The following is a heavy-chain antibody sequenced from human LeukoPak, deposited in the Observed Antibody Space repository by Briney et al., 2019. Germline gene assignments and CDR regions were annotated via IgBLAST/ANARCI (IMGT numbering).Heavy chain of an antibody. CDR2: IYTSEST. CDR3: ARGEYNSSWRVGDLLNFDY. J-gene: IGHJ4*02. D-gene: IGHD6-13*01. CDR1: GGSISSYY. V-gene: IGHV4-4*07. Sequence: SETLSLTCTVSGGSISSYYWSWIRQPAGKGLEWIGRIYTSESTNYNPSLKSRFTMSVDTSKNQFSLKLSSVTAADTAVYYCARGEYNSSWRVGDLLNFDYWGQGTLVTVSS.